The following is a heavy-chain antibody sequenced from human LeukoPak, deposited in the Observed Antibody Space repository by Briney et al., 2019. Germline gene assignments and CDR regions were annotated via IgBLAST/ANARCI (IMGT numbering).Heavy chain of an antibody. CDR1: GFTFSSYG. J-gene: IGHJ4*02. CDR2: ISYDGSNK. CDR3: AKVWTMIVPGDSGYFGY. Sequence: GGSLRLSCAASGFTFSSYGMHWVRQAPGKGLEWVAVISYDGSNKYYADSVKGRFTISRDNSKNTLYLQMNSLRAEDTAVYYCAKVWTMIVPGDSGYFGYWGQGTLVTVSS. V-gene: IGHV3-30*18. D-gene: IGHD3-22*01.